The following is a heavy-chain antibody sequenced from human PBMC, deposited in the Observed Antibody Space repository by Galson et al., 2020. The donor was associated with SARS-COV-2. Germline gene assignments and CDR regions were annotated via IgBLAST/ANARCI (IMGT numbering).Heavy chain of an antibody. D-gene: IGHD3-16*01. CDR2: IDWDDDK. Sequence: SGPTLVKPTQTLTLTCSFSGFSLTARGMYVAWIRQPPGKALEWLARIDWDDDKYYKTSLKTRLTISKDTSKNQVVLTMTNMGPSDTATYYCARISSDYTTFDTWGQGTTVTVSS. J-gene: IGHJ3*02. V-gene: IGHV2-70*11. CDR3: ARISSDYTTFDT. CDR1: GFSLTARGMY.